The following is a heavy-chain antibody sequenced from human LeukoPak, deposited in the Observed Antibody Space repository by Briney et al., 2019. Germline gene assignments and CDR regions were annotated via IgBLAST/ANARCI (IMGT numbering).Heavy chain of an antibody. V-gene: IGHV1-2*02. Sequence: ASVKVSCKTSGYTFTGYYIHWVGQAPGQGLEWMGWMNPDSGGTTYAQKFQGRVAMTRDTSINTAYMHLKRQRADDTAVYHCARGKTNAAYPAFPNASWGQGTLVTVSS. CDR2: MNPDSGGT. J-gene: IGHJ5*02. D-gene: IGHD2-8*01. CDR1: GYTFTGYY. CDR3: ARGKTNAAYPAFPNAS.